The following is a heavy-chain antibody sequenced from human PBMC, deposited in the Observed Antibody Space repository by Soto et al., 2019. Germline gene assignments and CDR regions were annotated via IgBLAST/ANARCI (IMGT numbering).Heavy chain of an antibody. J-gene: IGHJ6*02. D-gene: IGHD6-13*01. V-gene: IGHV5-51*01. CDR3: ARLGMQQLVNYGMDV. CDR1: GYSFTSYW. CDR2: IYPGDSDT. Sequence: GESLKISCKGSGYSFTSYWIGWVRQMPGKGLEWMGIIYPGDSDTRYSPSFQGQVTISADKSISTAYLQWSSLKASDTAMYYCARLGMQQLVNYGMDVWGQGTTVTVSS.